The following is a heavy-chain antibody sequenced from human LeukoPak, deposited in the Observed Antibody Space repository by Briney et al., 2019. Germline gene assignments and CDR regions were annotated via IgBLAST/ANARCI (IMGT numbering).Heavy chain of an antibody. CDR2: IEKDGNTK. CDR1: GFTFSSYA. Sequence: GGSLRLSCAASGFTFSSYAMSWVRQAPGKGLEWVAFIEKDGNTKYYTDSVRGRFAISRDNSKNTLYLQMSSPRTEDTAMFYCTKARDFWTRRFFDYWGQGTLVTVFS. D-gene: IGHD3/OR15-3a*01. J-gene: IGHJ4*02. V-gene: IGHV3-30*02. CDR3: TKARDFWTRRFFDY.